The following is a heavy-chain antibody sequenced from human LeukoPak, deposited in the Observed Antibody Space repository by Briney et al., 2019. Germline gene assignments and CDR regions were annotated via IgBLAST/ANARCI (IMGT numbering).Heavy chain of an antibody. D-gene: IGHD3-22*01. J-gene: IGHJ3*02. CDR2: IYSGGST. Sequence: GGSLRLSCAASGFTVSSNYMSWVRQAPGKGLEWVSVIYSGGSTYYADSVKGRFTISRDNSKNSLYLQMNSLRTEDTALYYCAKDISKADYYDSSGYYYVGDAFDIWGQGTMVTVSS. CDR1: GFTVSSNY. V-gene: IGHV3-53*05. CDR3: AKDISKADYYDSSGYYYVGDAFDI.